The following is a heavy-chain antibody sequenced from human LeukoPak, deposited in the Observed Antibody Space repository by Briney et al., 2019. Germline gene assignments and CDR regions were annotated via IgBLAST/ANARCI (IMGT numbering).Heavy chain of an antibody. CDR2: ISSSGGST. CDR3: AKKGTSWSPRFDP. V-gene: IGHV3-23*01. CDR1: GFTFSSYA. Sequence: GGSLRLSCAASGFTFSSYAMSWVRQAPGKGLEWVSGISSSGGSTYYADSVKGRFTISRDNSENTLYLDLNSLRDEDTAMYHCAKKGTSWSPRFDPWGQGILVTVSS. D-gene: IGHD6-13*01. J-gene: IGHJ5*02.